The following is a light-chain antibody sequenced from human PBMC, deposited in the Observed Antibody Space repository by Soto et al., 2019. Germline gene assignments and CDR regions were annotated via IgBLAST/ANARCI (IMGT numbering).Light chain of an antibody. Sequence: EIVLTQSPATLSLSPGDRATLSCRASQSVTSSFAWFQQKPGQAPRLLIYDDSRRATAIPARFSGSGSGTDFTLTISSLEPEDFAVYYCQQRTTWPTFGGGTKVEIK. CDR2: DDS. J-gene: IGKJ4*01. CDR3: QQRTTWPT. CDR1: QSVTSS. V-gene: IGKV3-11*01.